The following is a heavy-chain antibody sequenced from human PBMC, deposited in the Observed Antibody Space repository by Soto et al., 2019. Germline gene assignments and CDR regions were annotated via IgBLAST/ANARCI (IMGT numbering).Heavy chain of an antibody. Sequence: GGSLRLSCVGSGCTFSTYEMQWVRQAPGKGLEWVSYISSGGSTLFYGESVKGRFTVSRDNDRSSLYLQMNSLRVEDSGVYYCARIGTVLTPDDSWGQGT. D-gene: IGHD2-21*02. CDR2: ISSGGSTL. V-gene: IGHV3-48*03. J-gene: IGHJ4*02. CDR3: ARIGTVLTPDDS. CDR1: GCTFSTYE.